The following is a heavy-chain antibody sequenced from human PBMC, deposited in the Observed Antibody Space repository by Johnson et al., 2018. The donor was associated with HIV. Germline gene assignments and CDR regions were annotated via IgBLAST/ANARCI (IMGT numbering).Heavy chain of an antibody. J-gene: IGHJ3*02. CDR3: ARENQDAFDI. V-gene: IGHV3-66*01. CDR1: GFTFSNYA. CDR2: IYSGGST. Sequence: VQLVESGGGLVQPGGSLRLSCAASGFTFSNYAMSWVRQAPGKGLEWVSVIYSGGSTYYADSVKGRFTISRDNSKNTLYLQMNSLRAEDTAVYYCARENQDAFDIWGQGTMVAVSS.